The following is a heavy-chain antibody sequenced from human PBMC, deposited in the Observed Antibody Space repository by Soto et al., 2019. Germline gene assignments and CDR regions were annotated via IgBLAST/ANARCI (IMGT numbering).Heavy chain of an antibody. D-gene: IGHD6-19*01. V-gene: IGHV1-69*08. J-gene: IGHJ6*02. CDR3: ARDGEVADTYYYYGMDV. Sequence: QVQLVQSGAEVKKPGSSVKVSCKASGGTFSSYTISWVRQAPGQGLEWMGRIIPILGIANYAQKFQGRVTITADKSTSTAYMELSSLRSEDTAVYYCARDGEVADTYYYYGMDVWGQGTTVTVSS. CDR2: IIPILGIA. CDR1: GGTFSSYT.